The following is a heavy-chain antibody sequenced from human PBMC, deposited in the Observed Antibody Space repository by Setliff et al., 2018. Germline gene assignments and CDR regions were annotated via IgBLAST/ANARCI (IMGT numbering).Heavy chain of an antibody. CDR3: ARINMVRGVPPHLDY. J-gene: IGHJ4*02. D-gene: IGHD3-10*01. CDR2: IDWDDAK. CDR1: GFSLTASGLC. Sequence: SGPTLVNPTQTLTLTCAFSGFSLTASGLCVTWIRQPPGKTLEWLARIDWDDAKYYRTSLKTRLTISKDTSKNQVVLTMTNMDPVDTATYYCARINMVRGVPPHLDYWGQGTLVTVSS. V-gene: IGHV2-70*11.